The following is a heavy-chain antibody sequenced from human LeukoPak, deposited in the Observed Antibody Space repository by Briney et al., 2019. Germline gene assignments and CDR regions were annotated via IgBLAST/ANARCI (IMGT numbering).Heavy chain of an antibody. Sequence: PGGSLRLSCAASEFTFSSYAMHWVRQAPGKGLEWVAAISSDGNNEYYADSVKGRFTISRDNSKNTLYLQMNSLRAEDTAVYYCANIIRKYTSGYYYFDYWGQGTLVTVSS. CDR1: EFTFSSYA. CDR2: ISSDGNNE. V-gene: IGHV3-30-3*01. J-gene: IGHJ4*02. CDR3: ANIIRKYTSGYYYFDY. D-gene: IGHD6-25*01.